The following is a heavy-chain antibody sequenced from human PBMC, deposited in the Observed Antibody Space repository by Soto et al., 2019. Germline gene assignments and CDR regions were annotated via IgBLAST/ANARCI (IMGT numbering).Heavy chain of an antibody. J-gene: IGHJ1*01. CDR1: GYTFTSYG. V-gene: IGHV1-18*01. D-gene: IGHD2-8*01. Sequence: QVQLVQSGAEVKKPGASVKVSCKASGYTFTSYGISWVRQAPGQGLEWMGWISAYNGNTNYAQKLQGRVTMTTDTSTSTAYMELRSLRSDDTAVYYCARDPLYHSYRAYRYFQHWGQGTLVTVSS. CDR3: ARDPLYHSYRAYRYFQH. CDR2: ISAYNGNT.